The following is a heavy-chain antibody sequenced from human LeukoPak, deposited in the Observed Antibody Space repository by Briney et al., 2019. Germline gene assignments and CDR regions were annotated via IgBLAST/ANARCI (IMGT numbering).Heavy chain of an antibody. CDR1: GFSLSTSGMC. J-gene: IGHJ4*02. D-gene: IGHD1-26*01. Sequence: SGPALVKPTQTLTLTCTFSGFSLSTSGMCVSWIRQPPGKALEWLARIDWDDDEYYSTSLKTRLTISKDTSKNQVVLTMTNMDPVDTATYYCARIPGHSGSYYYFDYWGQGTLVTVSP. CDR3: ARIPGHSGSYYYFDY. CDR2: IDWDDDE. V-gene: IGHV2-70*11.